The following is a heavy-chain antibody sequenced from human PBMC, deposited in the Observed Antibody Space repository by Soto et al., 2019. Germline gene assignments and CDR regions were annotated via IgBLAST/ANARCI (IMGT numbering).Heavy chain of an antibody. CDR2: ISSSSSYI. J-gene: IGHJ6*02. CDR3: ARDDPLWFGELLWSGMDV. Sequence: GGSLRLSCAASGFTFSSYSMNWVRQAPGKGLEWVSSISSSSSYIYYADSVKGRFTISRDNAKNSLYLQMNSLRAEDTAVYYCARDDPLWFGELLWSGMDVWGQGTTVTVSS. D-gene: IGHD3-10*01. CDR1: GFTFSSYS. V-gene: IGHV3-21*01.